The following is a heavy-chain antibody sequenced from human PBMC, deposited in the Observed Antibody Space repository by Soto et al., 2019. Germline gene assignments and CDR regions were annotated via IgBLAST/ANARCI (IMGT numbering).Heavy chain of an antibody. V-gene: IGHV3-66*01. D-gene: IGHD3-10*01. CDR2: IYSGGST. CDR1: GFTVSSNY. J-gene: IGHJ6*03. Sequence: GGSLRLSCAASGFTVSSNYMSWVRQAPGKGLEWVSVIYSGGSTYYADSVKGRFTISRDNSKNTLYLQMNSLRAEDTAVYYCARVWFGSYYYYMDVWGKGTTVTVSS. CDR3: ARVWFGSYYYYMDV.